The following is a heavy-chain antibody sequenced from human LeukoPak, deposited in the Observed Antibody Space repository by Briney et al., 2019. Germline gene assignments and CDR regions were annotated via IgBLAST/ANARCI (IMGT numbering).Heavy chain of an antibody. CDR3: AKRVPLTALDS. D-gene: IGHD3-3*01. CDR2: IGSGSVDK. V-gene: IGHV3-23*01. Sequence: GGSLRLSCAASGFSFNVYAMGWVRQAPGKGLEWVSVIGSGSVDKHYADTVRGRFDVSRDNSKNRLFLQMNSLRVEDSGVYYCAKRVPLTALDSWGQGTLVTVSS. J-gene: IGHJ5*01. CDR1: GFSFNVYA.